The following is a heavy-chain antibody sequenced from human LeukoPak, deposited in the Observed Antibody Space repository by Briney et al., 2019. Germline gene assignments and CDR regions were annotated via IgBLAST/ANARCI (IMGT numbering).Heavy chain of an antibody. CDR3: ARDGSRWLQFPPFWYFDL. V-gene: IGHV3-23*01. CDR1: GFTFRNCA. J-gene: IGHJ2*01. CDR2: ISGSGGTT. Sequence: GGSLRLSCAASGFTFRNCAMTWVRQAPGKGLEWVSGISGSGGTTYYADSVKGRFTISRDNSKKTLYLLMNSLRAEDTAVYYCARDGSRWLQFPPFWYFDLWGRGTLVTVSS. D-gene: IGHD5-24*01.